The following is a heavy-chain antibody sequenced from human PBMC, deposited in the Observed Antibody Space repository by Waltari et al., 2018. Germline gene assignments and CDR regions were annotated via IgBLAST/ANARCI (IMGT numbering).Heavy chain of an antibody. J-gene: IGHJ4*02. D-gene: IGHD6-6*01. CDR2: IYHSGST. Sequence: QVQLQESGPGLVKPSETLSLTCTVSGYSISSGYYWGWIRQPPGKGLEWIGSIYHSGSTYYNPSLKSRVTISVDTSKNQFSLKLSSVTAADTAVYYCASIAAHHYFDYWGQGTLVTVSS. CDR3: ASIAAHHYFDY. CDR1: GYSISSGYY. V-gene: IGHV4-38-2*02.